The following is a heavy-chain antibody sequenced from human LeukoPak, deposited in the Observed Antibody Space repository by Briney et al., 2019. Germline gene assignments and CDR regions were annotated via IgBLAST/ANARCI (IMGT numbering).Heavy chain of an antibody. CDR3: ARYYGSGSSHWFDP. J-gene: IGHJ5*02. V-gene: IGHV1-69*13. Sequence: SVKVSCKASGGTFSSYAISWVRQAPGQGLEWMGGIIPIFGTANYAQKFQGRVTITADESTSTAYMELSSLRSEDTAVYYCARYYGSGSSHWFDPWGQGTLVTVSS. CDR2: IIPIFGTA. CDR1: GGTFSSYA. D-gene: IGHD3-10*01.